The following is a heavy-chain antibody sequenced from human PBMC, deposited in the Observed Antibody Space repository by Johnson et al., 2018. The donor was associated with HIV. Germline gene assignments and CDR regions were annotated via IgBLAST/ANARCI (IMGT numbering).Heavy chain of an antibody. D-gene: IGHD1-1*01. Sequence: VQLVESGGGLIQPGGSLRLSCAASGFTVSSNYMNWVRQAPGKGLEWVSVIYSGGSTYYADSVKGRFTISRDNSKNTLYLQMNSLRAEDTAVYYCARGFLTGTPSDAFDIWGQGTMVTVSS. CDR2: IYSGGST. CDR3: ARGFLTGTPSDAFDI. CDR1: GFTVSSNY. V-gene: IGHV3-66*03. J-gene: IGHJ3*02.